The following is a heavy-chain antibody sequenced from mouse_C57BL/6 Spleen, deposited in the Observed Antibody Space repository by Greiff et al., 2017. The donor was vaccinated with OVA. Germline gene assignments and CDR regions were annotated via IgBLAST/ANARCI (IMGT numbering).Heavy chain of an antibody. CDR2: ISSGGSYT. V-gene: IGHV5-6*01. D-gene: IGHD4-1*02. CDR3: ASPNGDGWYFDV. CDR1: GFTFSSYG. J-gene: IGHJ1*03. Sequence: VQLKESGGDLVKPGGSLKLSCAASGFTFSSYGMSWVRQTPDKRLEWVATISSGGSYTYYPDSVKGRFTISRDNAKNTLYLQMSSLKSEDTAMYYCASPNGDGWYFDVWGTGTTVTVSS.